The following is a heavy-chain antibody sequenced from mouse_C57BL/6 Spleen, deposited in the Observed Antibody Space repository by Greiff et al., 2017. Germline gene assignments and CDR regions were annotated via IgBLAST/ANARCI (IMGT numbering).Heavy chain of an antibody. J-gene: IGHJ3*01. Sequence: VQLQQSGPELVKPGASVKIPCKASGYTFTDYNMDWVKQSHGKSLEWIGDINPNNGGTIYNQKFKGKATLTVDKSSSTAYMELRSLTSEDTAVYYCARSNYGYDDGWFAYWGQGTLVTVSA. D-gene: IGHD2-2*01. CDR2: INPNNGGT. V-gene: IGHV1-18*01. CDR1: GYTFTDYN. CDR3: ARSNYGYDDGWFAY.